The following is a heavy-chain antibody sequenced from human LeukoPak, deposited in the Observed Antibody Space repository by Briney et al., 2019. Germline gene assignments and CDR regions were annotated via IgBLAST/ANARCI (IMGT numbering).Heavy chain of an antibody. D-gene: IGHD6-6*01. J-gene: IGHJ4*02. CDR2: INPDGSEK. CDR1: GFTFRTSW. Sequence: PGGFLRLSCAVSGFTFRTSWMTWVRQAPGRGLERVAIINPDGSEKYYLESLKGRITVSRDNAENSVHLQMNSLRAEDTAVYYCAKVSSLPYSLVDASDQHYFDYWGQGTLVTVSS. CDR3: AKVSSLPYSLVDASDQHYFDY. V-gene: IGHV3-7*03.